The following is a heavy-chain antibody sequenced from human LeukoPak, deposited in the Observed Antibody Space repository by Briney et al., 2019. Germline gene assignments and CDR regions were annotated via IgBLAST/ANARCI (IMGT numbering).Heavy chain of an antibody. CDR2: ISASGVST. J-gene: IGHJ5*02. CDR3: AKRECLGGSCYAMA. Sequence: GGSLRLSCTASGFTFSSSPMSWVRQAPGKGLEWVSAISASGVSTYYAGPVRGRFTISRDNSKNTLSLQMISLRAEDTAIYYCAKRECLGGSCYAMAWGQGTLVTVSS. V-gene: IGHV3-23*01. CDR1: GFTFSSSP. D-gene: IGHD2-15*01.